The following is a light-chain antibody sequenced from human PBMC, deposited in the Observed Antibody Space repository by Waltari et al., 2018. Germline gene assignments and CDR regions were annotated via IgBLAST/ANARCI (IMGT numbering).Light chain of an antibody. CDR2: GAS. V-gene: IGKV3-20*01. J-gene: IGKJ4*01. CDR1: QSVSSSY. Sequence: EIVLTQSPGTLSLSQGESATLSCRASQSVSSSYLAWYQQKPGQAPRLLIYGASSRATGIPDRFSGSGSGTDFTLTISRLEPEDFAVYYCQQYGSSPLTFGGGTKVEIK. CDR3: QQYGSSPLT.